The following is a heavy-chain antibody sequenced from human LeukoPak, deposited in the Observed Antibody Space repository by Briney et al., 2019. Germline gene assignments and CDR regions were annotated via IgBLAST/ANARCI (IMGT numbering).Heavy chain of an antibody. CDR3: LRDLNWSLDQ. D-gene: IGHD1-20*01. V-gene: IGHV3-30-3*01. CDR1: GFTFRNYV. Sequence: GGSLGLSCAASGFTFRNYVIHWVRQAPGKGLEWVAVTSSDLNVKLYADSVKGRFTISRDNAKNTLYLQMNSLRAEDTAVYYCLRDLNWSLDQWGQGTLVTVSS. CDR2: TSSDLNVK. J-gene: IGHJ4*02.